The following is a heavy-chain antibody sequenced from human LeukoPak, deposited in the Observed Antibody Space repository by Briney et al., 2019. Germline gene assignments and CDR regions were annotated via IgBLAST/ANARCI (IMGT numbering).Heavy chain of an antibody. V-gene: IGHV3-23*01. CDR1: GFTFSSYA. CDR3: AKVEEYQLLQGHFDY. J-gene: IGHJ4*02. CDR2: ISGSGGST. Sequence: PGGSLRLSCAASGFTFSSYAMSWVRQAPGKGLEWVSAISGSGGSTYYADSVKGRFTISRDNSKNTLYLRMNSLRAEDTAVYYCAKVEEYQLLQGHFDYWGQGTLVTVSS. D-gene: IGHD2-2*01.